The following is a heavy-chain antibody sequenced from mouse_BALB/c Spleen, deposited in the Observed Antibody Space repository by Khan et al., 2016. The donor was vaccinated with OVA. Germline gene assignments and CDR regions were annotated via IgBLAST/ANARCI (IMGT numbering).Heavy chain of an antibody. J-gene: IGHJ4*01. V-gene: IGHV9-3-1*01. CDR1: GYTFTNYG. D-gene: IGHD2-10*01. CDR3: AKSYYYYAMDY. CDR2: INTYTGEP. Sequence: QIQLVQSGPELKKPGETVKISCKASGYTFTNYGMNWVKQAPGKGLKWMGWINTYTGEPTYADDFKGRFAFSLETSARTAYLQLNNLKNEDTATYFCAKSYYYYAMDYWGQGTTVTVSS.